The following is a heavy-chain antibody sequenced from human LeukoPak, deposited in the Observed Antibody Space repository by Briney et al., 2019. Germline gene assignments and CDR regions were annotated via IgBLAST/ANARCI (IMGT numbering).Heavy chain of an antibody. CDR3: AGALPAAHYGMDV. D-gene: IGHD2-2*01. J-gene: IGHJ6*02. V-gene: IGHV4-34*01. CDR1: GGSFSGYY. CDR2: INHSGST. Sequence: SETLSLTCAVYGGSFSGYYWSWIRQPPGKGLEWIGEINHSGSTNYNPSLKSRVTISVDTSKNQFSLKLSSVTAADTAVYYCAGALPAAHYGMDVWGQGTRSPSP.